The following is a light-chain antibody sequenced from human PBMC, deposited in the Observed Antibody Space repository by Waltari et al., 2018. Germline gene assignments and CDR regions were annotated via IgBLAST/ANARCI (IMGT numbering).Light chain of an antibody. V-gene: IGKV3-20*01. Sequence: EIVLTQSPGTLSFSPGESATLSCSASQSVSSNYFVGYQQKPGQAPRRLIYGASNSATGGPDRFSGSGSSTAFTLTISRLEPEDFAVYYCQQYGSSPPKYTFGQGTKLEI. J-gene: IGKJ2*01. CDR2: GAS. CDR1: QSVSSNY. CDR3: QQYGSSPPKYT.